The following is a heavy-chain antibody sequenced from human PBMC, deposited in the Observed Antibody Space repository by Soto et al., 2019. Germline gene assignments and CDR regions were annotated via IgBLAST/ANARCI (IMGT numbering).Heavy chain of an antibody. Sequence: GGSLRLSXAASGFTFSSYSMNWVRQAPGKGLEWVSSISSSSYIYYADSVKGRFTISRDNAKNSLYLQMNSLRAEDTAVYYCARDGSPRFLEWSRGGNNWLDPWGQGTLVTVSS. CDR3: ARDGSPRFLEWSRGGNNWLDP. CDR1: GFTFSSYS. CDR2: ISSSSYI. D-gene: IGHD3-3*01. V-gene: IGHV3-21*01. J-gene: IGHJ5*02.